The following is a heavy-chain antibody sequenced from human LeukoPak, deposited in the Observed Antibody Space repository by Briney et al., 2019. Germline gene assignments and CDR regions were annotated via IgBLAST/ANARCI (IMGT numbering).Heavy chain of an antibody. Sequence: SETLSLTCAVYGGSFSGYYWSWIRQPPGKGLEWVGEINHSGSTNYNPSLKSRVTISVDTSKNQFSLKLSSVTAADTAVYYCARHRVGASGRYYGMDVWGQGTSVTVSS. D-gene: IGHD1-26*01. CDR2: INHSGST. CDR1: GGSFSGYY. CDR3: ARHRVGASGRYYGMDV. J-gene: IGHJ6*02. V-gene: IGHV4-34*01.